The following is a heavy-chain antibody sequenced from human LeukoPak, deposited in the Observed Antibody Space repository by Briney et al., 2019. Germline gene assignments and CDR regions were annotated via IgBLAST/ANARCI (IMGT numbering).Heavy chain of an antibody. J-gene: IGHJ4*02. CDR2: IYYGGST. CDR1: GGSISSSSYY. Sequence: SETLSLTCTVSGGSISSSSYYWDWIRQPPGKGLEWIGSIYYGGSTYYNPSLKSRVTISVDTSKNQFSLKLSSVTAADTAVYYCARQEGSSSYQTGYWGQGTLVTVSS. D-gene: IGHD6-6*01. V-gene: IGHV4-39*01. CDR3: ARQEGSSSYQTGY.